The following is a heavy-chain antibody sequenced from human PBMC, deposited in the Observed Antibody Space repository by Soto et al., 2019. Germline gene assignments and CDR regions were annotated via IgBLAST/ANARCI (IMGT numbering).Heavy chain of an antibody. Sequence: QVQLVESGGGVVQPGTSLRLSCVVSGFTLSNTGVHWVRQAPGKGLEWVAMISHDGFSQYYLDSVKGRFTISRDNSKNTVYLQMHSLRPEDTSVHYCAKDWGSSGWYNWFDSWGQGTLVTVSS. D-gene: IGHD6-19*01. CDR1: GFTLSNTG. CDR3: AKDWGSSGWYNWFDS. V-gene: IGHV3-30*18. CDR2: ISHDGFSQ. J-gene: IGHJ5*01.